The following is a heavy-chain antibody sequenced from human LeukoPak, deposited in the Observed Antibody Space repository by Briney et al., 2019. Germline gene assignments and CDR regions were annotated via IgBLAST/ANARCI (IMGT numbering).Heavy chain of an antibody. V-gene: IGHV3-15*01. J-gene: IGHJ4*02. CDR2: IKKKTDGGTA. Sequence: GESLRHSCAASGFPFTNAWVNWVREAPGRGREWVGRIKKKTDGGTADYAAPVKGRFTISRDDSKNTLYVQMNSLKTEDKGVYYCTTQPQGDYWGQGTLVTVSS. CDR3: TTQPQGDY. CDR1: GFPFTNAW.